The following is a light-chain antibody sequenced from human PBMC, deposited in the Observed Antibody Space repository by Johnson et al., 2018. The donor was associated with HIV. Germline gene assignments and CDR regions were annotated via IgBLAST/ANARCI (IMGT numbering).Light chain of an antibody. V-gene: IGLV1-51*01. Sequence: QSVLTQPPSVSAAPGQKVTISCSGSSSNIGNNSVSWYQQLPGTAPKLLIYDNNKRPSGIPDRFSGSKSGTSATLGIAGLQTGDEADYYCGTWDNSLSTGAVFGTATKVTVL. J-gene: IGLJ1*01. CDR2: DNN. CDR1: SSNIGNNS. CDR3: GTWDNSLSTGAV.